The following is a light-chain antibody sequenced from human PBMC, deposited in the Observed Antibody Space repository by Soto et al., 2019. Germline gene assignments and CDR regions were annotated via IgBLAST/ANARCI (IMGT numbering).Light chain of an antibody. CDR1: QSVSSN. Sequence: EIVLTQSPATLSLSPGERATLSCRASQSVSSNLAWYQQKPGQAPRLLIFDAYNRATGIPGRFSGRGTGTDFTLTISSLEPEDFAVYYCQQRSNWPLTFGGGAKVEIK. CDR3: QQRSNWPLT. V-gene: IGKV3-11*01. J-gene: IGKJ4*01. CDR2: DAY.